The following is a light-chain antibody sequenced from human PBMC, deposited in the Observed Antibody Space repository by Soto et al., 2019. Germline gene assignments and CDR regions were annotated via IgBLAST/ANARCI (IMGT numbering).Light chain of an antibody. J-gene: IGKJ2*01. CDR3: QQYGSSPRQT. Sequence: EIVLTQSPGTLSLSPGERATLSCRASQSVSSSYLAWYQQKPGQAPRLLIYGASSRATGIPDRFSGSGSGTDFTLTISRLEPEEFAVYYCQQYGSSPRQTFGQGTKLEIK. CDR1: QSVSSSY. V-gene: IGKV3-20*01. CDR2: GAS.